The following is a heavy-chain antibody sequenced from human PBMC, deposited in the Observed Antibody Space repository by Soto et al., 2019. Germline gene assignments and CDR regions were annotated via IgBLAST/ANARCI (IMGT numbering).Heavy chain of an antibody. J-gene: IGHJ4*02. V-gene: IGHV3-23*01. CDR2: VSADGVSS. CDR3: AKTRQAPVGTHFFDL. Sequence: GGSLRLSCEGSGFTFSSFAMGWVRQAPGKGLEWLSSVSADGVSSFSADSVRGRFRVSRDNFKNTLFLQMRFLRVEDTAVYYCAKTRQAPVGTHFFDLWGQGTQVTVSS. CDR1: GFTFSSFA.